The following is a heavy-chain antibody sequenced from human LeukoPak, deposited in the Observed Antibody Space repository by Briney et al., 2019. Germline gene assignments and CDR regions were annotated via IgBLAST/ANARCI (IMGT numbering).Heavy chain of an antibody. CDR2: IYHSGST. Sequence: SETLSLTCAVSGGSISSGGYSWSWIRQPPGKGLEWIGYIYHSGSTYYNPSLKSRVTISVDRSKNQFSLKLSSVTAADTAAYYCASNNFYYYYYGMDVWGQGTTVTVSS. D-gene: IGHD1-20*01. V-gene: IGHV4-30-2*01. J-gene: IGHJ6*02. CDR1: GGSISSGGYS. CDR3: ASNNFYYYYYGMDV.